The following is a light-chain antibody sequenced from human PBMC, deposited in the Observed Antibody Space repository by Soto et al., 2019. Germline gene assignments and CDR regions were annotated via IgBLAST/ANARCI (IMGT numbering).Light chain of an antibody. J-gene: IGKJ5*01. V-gene: IGKV3D-15*01. CDR2: DAS. Sequence: EIVLRQPPGTLALSPGERATLSCRASQSVSIYLAWYQQKPGQAPRLLIYDASNRATGIPAKFSGSGSGSEFTLTISGLQSEDFAVYYCQQYNDRPPITFGQGTRLENK. CDR1: QSVSIY. CDR3: QQYNDRPPIT.